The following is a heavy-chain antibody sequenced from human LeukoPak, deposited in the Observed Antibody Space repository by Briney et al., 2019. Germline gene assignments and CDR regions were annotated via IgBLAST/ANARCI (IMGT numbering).Heavy chain of an antibody. CDR3: ARRATTERGYSYGLDY. D-gene: IGHD5-18*01. Sequence: GGSLRLSCAVSGFSLNRYWMSWVLLTPGKGLEWVATMNHDRSEIYHADSVKGRFTISRDDAKNSLYLQMNSLRAEDTAVYYCARRATTERGYSYGLDYWGQGTLVTVSS. CDR1: GFSLNRYW. CDR2: MNHDRSEI. J-gene: IGHJ4*02. V-gene: IGHV3-7*01.